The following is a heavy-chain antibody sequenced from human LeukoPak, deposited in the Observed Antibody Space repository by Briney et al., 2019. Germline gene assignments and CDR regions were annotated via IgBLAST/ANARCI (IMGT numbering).Heavy chain of an antibody. J-gene: IGHJ4*02. CDR2: INPDGSST. D-gene: IGHD6-6*01. V-gene: IGHV3-74*01. Sequence: HPGGSLRLSCAASGFSFSAYWMHWVRQVPGKGLVWVSRINPDGSSTLYADSVRGRFAISRDNAKNTLFLQMNSLRAEDTAVYYCARDLAGAARWGQGTLVTVSS. CDR3: ARDLAGAAR. CDR1: GFSFSAYW.